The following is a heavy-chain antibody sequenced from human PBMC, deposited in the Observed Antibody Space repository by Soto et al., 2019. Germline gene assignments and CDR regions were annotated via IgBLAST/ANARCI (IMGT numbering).Heavy chain of an antibody. CDR1: GGSFSDNY. V-gene: IGHV4-34*01. CDR3: ARGGKTYYYDSSGYYLDY. D-gene: IGHD3-22*01. Sequence: SETLSLTCVVYGGSFSDNYWSWIRQPPGKGLEWIGEINDSGNTNYNPSLKSRVTISGIKSKNQLSLKVSSVTAADTAVYYCARGGKTYYYDSSGYYLDYWGQGTLVTVSS. J-gene: IGHJ4*02. CDR2: INDSGNT.